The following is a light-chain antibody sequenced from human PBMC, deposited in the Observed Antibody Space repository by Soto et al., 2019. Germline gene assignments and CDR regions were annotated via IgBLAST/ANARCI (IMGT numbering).Light chain of an antibody. J-gene: IGLJ3*02. V-gene: IGLV3-1*01. CDR1: QLGDRY. CDR2: LDT. CDR3: HAWDTTTGVG. Sequence: SYELTQPPSVSVSPGQTASITCSGDQLGDRYANWYQQKPGQYPLLVISLDTKRHSGIPERFSGSNSGNTATLTISATQAMDEADYYCHAWDTTTGVGFGGGTQLTVL.